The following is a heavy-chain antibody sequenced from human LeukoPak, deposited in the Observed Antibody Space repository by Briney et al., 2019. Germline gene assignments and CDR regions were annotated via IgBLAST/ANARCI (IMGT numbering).Heavy chain of an antibody. J-gene: IGHJ4*02. CDR2: IIPILGIA. V-gene: IGHV1-69*02. D-gene: IGHD6-13*01. CDR3: ARAPGWDSSSPAGY. CDR1: GGTFSSYI. Sequence: SVKVSCKASGGTFSSYIISWVRQAPGQGLEWMGRIIPILGIANYAQKFQGRVAMTTDTSTSTAYMELRSLRSDDTAVYYCARAPGWDSSSPAGYWGQGTLVTVSS.